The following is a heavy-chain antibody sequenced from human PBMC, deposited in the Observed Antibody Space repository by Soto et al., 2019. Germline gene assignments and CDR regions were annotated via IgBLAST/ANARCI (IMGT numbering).Heavy chain of an antibody. Sequence: QVQLQESGPGLVKPSETLSLTCSISGGSINDYQWNWIRQPPGKGLEWIGYIYYSGRTNYNPSLKSLLTISLDTSTRQFSLRLRSVTAADTAVYYCARMRGLGEISPYLDYWGQGALVTVSS. V-gene: IGHV4-59*01. CDR1: GGSINDYQ. J-gene: IGHJ4*02. CDR3: ARMRGLGEISPYLDY. CDR2: IYYSGRT. D-gene: IGHD3-16*01.